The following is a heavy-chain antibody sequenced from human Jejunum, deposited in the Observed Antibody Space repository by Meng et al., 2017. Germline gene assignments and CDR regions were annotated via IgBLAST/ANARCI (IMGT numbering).Heavy chain of an antibody. J-gene: IGHJ4*02. CDR2: ISSSGATI. CDR1: GFIFGDYF. CDR3: AINSALWLDYYFDS. D-gene: IGHD3-9*01. Sequence: GGSLRLSCEASGFIFGDYFMSWIRQAPGKGLQWISYISSSGATIKYTDSVMGRFTISRDNAKNLLYLHMNSLRDEDTSVYYCAINSALWLDYYFDSWGQGALVTVSS. V-gene: IGHV3-11*04.